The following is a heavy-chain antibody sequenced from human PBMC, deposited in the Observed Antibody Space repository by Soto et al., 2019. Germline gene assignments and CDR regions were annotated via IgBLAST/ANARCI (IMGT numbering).Heavy chain of an antibody. D-gene: IGHD3-22*01. V-gene: IGHV3-23*01. CDR1: GFTFSSYA. CDR2: ISGSGGST. CDR3: ASGDYYDSSGYYYYYYGMDV. J-gene: IGHJ6*02. Sequence: GGSLRLSCTASGFTFSSYAMSWVRQAPGKGLEWVSAISGSGGSTYYADSVKGRFTISRDNSKNTLYLQMNSLRAEDTAVYYCASGDYYDSSGYYYYYYGMDVWGQGTTVTVSS.